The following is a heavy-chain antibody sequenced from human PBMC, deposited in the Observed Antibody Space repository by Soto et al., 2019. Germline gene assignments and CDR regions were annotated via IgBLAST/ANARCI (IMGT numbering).Heavy chain of an antibody. D-gene: IGHD3-3*01. CDR3: ARRDFWSGYLITNYYYGIDV. V-gene: IGHV1-2*02. CDR1: GYTFTGYY. Sequence: VASVKVSCKASGYTFTGYYMHWVRQAPGQGLEWMGWINPNSGGTNYAQKLQGRVTMTRDTSISTAYMELSRLRSDDTAVYYCARRDFWSGYLITNYYYGIDVSCHARTASDSS. J-gene: IGHJ6*02. CDR2: INPNSGGT.